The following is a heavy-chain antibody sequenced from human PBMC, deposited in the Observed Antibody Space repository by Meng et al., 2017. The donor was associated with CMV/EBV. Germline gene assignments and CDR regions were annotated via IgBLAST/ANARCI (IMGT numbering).Heavy chain of an antibody. CDR2: IYWDDDK. J-gene: IGHJ4*02. D-gene: IGHD5-18*01. Sequence: QITWKSPVPSPVNPPQPPPLTCTFSGFSLRTSGGGVGWIRQPPGKALEWLALIYWDDDKRYSPSLKSRLTITKDTSKNQVVLTMTNMDPVDTATYYCAHRGSYGYHGYWGQGTLVTVSS. V-gene: IGHV2-5*02. CDR3: AHRGSYGYHGY. CDR1: GFSLRTSGGG.